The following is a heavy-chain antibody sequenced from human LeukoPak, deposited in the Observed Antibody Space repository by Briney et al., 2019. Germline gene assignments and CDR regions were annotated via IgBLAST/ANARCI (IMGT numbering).Heavy chain of an antibody. CDR1: GDSISRSTYY. CDR2: IYYSGST. CDR3: ARGAPTGARKAFDI. Sequence: SETLSLTCTVSGDSISRSTYYWAWIRQPPGKGLEWIGSIYYSGSTNYNPSLKSRVTISVDTSKNQFSLKLSSVTAADTAVYYCARGAPTGARKAFDIWGQGTMVTVSS. V-gene: IGHV4-39*07. J-gene: IGHJ3*02. D-gene: IGHD7-27*01.